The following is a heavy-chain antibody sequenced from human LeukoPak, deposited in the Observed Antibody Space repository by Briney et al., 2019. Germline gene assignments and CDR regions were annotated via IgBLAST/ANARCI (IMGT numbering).Heavy chain of an antibody. CDR1: GFTFSSYS. CDR2: ISSSSSTI. V-gene: IGHV3-48*01. J-gene: IGHJ6*02. CDR3: ARDLLPGSLDYYYGMDV. D-gene: IGHD2-15*01. Sequence: GGSLRLSCAASGFTFSSYSMNWVRQAPGKGLEWVSYISSSSSTIYYADSVKGRFTISRDNSKNTLYLQMNSLRAEDTAVYYCARDLLPGSLDYYYGMDVWGQGTTVTVSS.